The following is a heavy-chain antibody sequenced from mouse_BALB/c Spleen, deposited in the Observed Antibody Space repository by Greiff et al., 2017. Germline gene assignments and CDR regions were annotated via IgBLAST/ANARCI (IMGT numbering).Heavy chain of an antibody. J-gene: IGHJ3*01. D-gene: IGHD1-1*01. CDR3: ARDYYDFFAY. CDR2: ISYSGST. V-gene: IGHV3-2*02. CDR1: GYSITSDYA. Sequence: EVQLQQSGPGLVKPSQSLSLTCTVTGYSITSDYAWNWIRQFPGNKLEWMGYISYSGSTSYNPSLKSRISITRDTSKNQFFLQLNSVTTEDTATYYCARDYYDFFAYWGQGTLVTVSA.